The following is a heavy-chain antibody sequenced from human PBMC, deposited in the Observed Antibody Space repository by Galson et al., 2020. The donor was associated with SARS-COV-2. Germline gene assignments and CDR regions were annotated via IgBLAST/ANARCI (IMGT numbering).Heavy chain of an antibody. CDR3: TTGDGGFEY. D-gene: IGHD3-10*01. J-gene: IGHJ4*02. Sequence: GGSLRLSCAASGFTFSNAWMTWVRQAPGKGLEWVGRIKSKAAGGTTDYVAPVKGRFTISRDDSKNTLYLEMNSLKTEDTAVYHCTTGDGGFEYWGQGTLVTVSS. CDR2: IKSKAAGGTT. V-gene: IGHV3-15*01. CDR1: GFTFSNAW.